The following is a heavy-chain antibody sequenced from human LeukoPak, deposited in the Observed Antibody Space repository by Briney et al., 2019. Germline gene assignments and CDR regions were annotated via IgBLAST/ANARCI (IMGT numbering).Heavy chain of an antibody. J-gene: IGHJ6*02. CDR2: INHSGST. V-gene: IGHV4-34*01. D-gene: IGHD3-3*01. CDR1: GGSFSGYY. Sequence: PSETLSLTCAVYGGSFSGYYWSWIRQPPGKGVEWIGEINHSGSTNYNPSLKSRVTISVDTSKNQFSLKLSSVTAADTAVYYCARASYYDFWSGYYTGGLYYYYGMDVWGQGTTVTVSS. CDR3: ARASYYDFWSGYYTGGLYYYYGMDV.